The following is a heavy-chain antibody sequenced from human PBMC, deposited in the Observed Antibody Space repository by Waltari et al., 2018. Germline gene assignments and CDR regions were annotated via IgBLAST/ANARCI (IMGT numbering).Heavy chain of an antibody. J-gene: IGHJ4*02. CDR1: GYSISSRYY. Sequence: QVQLQESGPGLVKPSETLSLTCAVSGYSISSRYYWGWIRQPPGKGLEWIGSIYHSGSTYYNPSLKSRVTISVDTSKNQFSLKLSSVTAADTAVYYCARRPGNTIISDFDYWGQGTLVTVSS. CDR3: ARRPGNTIISDFDY. V-gene: IGHV4-38-2*01. D-gene: IGHD2-2*01. CDR2: IYHSGST.